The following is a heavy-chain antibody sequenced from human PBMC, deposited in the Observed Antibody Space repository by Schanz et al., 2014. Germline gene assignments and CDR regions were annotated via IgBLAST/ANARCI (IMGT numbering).Heavy chain of an antibody. Sequence: VQLVESGGGLVEPGGSLRLSCAASGFTFSSHAMSWVRQAPGKGLEWVSAISGSVSSTYYADSVKGRFIISRDNSKNTLYLQMNSLRAEDTAVYFCASLIGTTSAHFYGMDVWGQGTTVTVSS. V-gene: IGHV3-23*04. CDR1: GFTFSSHA. CDR2: ISGSVSST. D-gene: IGHD1-7*01. CDR3: ASLIGTTSAHFYGMDV. J-gene: IGHJ6*02.